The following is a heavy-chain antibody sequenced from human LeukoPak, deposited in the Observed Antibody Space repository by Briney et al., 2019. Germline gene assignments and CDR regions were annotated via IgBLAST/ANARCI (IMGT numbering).Heavy chain of an antibody. CDR3: ARDEEWLVDY. CDR1: GFTFSSYS. D-gene: IGHD6-19*01. CDR2: ISSSSSYI. J-gene: IGHJ4*02. Sequence: GGALRLSCAASGFTFSSYSMNWVRQAPGKGLEWVSSISSSSSYIYYADSVKGRFTISRDNAKNSLYLQMNSLRAEDTAVYYCARDEEWLVDYWGQGTLVTVSA. V-gene: IGHV3-21*01.